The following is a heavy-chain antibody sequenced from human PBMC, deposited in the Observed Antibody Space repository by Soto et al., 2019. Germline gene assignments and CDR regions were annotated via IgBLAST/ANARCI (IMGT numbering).Heavy chain of an antibody. D-gene: IGHD3-3*01. Sequence: GGSLRLSCAASGFTFSSYAMSWVRQAPGKGLEWVSAISGSGGNTYYADSVKGRFTISRDNSKNTLYLQMNSLRAEDTAVYYCASRITIFGVVTHRRIHYWGQGTLVTVSS. CDR3: ASRITIFGVVTHRRIHY. V-gene: IGHV3-23*01. J-gene: IGHJ4*02. CDR2: ISGSGGNT. CDR1: GFTFSSYA.